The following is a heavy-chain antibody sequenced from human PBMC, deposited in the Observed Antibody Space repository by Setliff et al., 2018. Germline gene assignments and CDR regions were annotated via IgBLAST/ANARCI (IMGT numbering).Heavy chain of an antibody. CDR3: ARRETYYNFWSGYYAY. CDR1: GGSISSSSYY. D-gene: IGHD3-3*01. Sequence: TLFLTCTVSGGSISSSSYYWGWIRQPPGKGLEWIGSIYYSGSTYYNPSLKSRVTISVDTSKNQFSLKLSSVTAADTAVYYCARRETYYNFWSGYYAYWGQGTQVTVSS. CDR2: IYYSGST. J-gene: IGHJ4*02. V-gene: IGHV4-39*07.